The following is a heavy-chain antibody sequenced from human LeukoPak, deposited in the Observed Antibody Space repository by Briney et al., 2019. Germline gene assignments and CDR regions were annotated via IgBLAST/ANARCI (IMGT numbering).Heavy chain of an antibody. D-gene: IGHD4-17*01. Sequence: DSDTRYSPSFQGQVTISADKSISTAYLQWSSLKASDTAMYYCARQPATVTSRYYYYGMDVWGQGTTVTVSS. J-gene: IGHJ6*02. CDR3: ARQPATVTSRYYYYGMDV. CDR2: DSDT. V-gene: IGHV5-51*01.